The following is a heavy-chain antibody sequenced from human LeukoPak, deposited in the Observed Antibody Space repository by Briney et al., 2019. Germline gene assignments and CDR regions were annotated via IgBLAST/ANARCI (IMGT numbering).Heavy chain of an antibody. CDR3: ARVPPLDIAVAGTEAFDI. CDR2: IYHSGST. D-gene: IGHD6-19*01. J-gene: IGHJ3*02. Sequence: SETLSLTCTVSGGSISSSSYYWGWIRQPPGKGLEWIGSIYHSGSTYYNPSLKSRVTISVDTSKNQFSLKLSSVTAADTAVYYCARVPPLDIAVAGTEAFDIWGQGTMVTVSS. CDR1: GGSISSSSYY. V-gene: IGHV4-39*07.